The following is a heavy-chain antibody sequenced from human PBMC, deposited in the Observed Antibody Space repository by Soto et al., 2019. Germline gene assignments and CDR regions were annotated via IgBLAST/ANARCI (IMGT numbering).Heavy chain of an antibody. CDR2: SSGNRSYI. V-gene: IGHV3-21*06. CDR3: SREGVQYYTEYCIDY. Sequence: AGSLTLSCAASGFTFSYYPLHWVRRAPGKGLEWVSSSSGNRSYISYSNSVKGRFTISTDNAKTTQYLQMNSLTAEDTTAYYFSREGVQYYTEYCIDYWGQGALVTVSS. D-gene: IGHD3-10*01. J-gene: IGHJ4*02. CDR1: GFTFSYYP.